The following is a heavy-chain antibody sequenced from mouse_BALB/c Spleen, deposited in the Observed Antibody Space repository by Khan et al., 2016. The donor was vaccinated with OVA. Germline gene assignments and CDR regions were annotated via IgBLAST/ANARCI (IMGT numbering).Heavy chain of an antibody. Sequence: QVQLKQSGPGLVAPSQSLSITCTVSGFSLTSFGVNWVRQPPGKGLEWLGVIWGDGNTNYHSALISRLSISKDSSKSHVFLKLNSLQTDDTATYYCASYYGNYPYAMDYWGQGTSVTVSS. CDR1: GFSLTSFG. J-gene: IGHJ4*01. CDR2: IWGDGNT. CDR3: ASYYGNYPYAMDY. V-gene: IGHV2-3*01. D-gene: IGHD2-10*01.